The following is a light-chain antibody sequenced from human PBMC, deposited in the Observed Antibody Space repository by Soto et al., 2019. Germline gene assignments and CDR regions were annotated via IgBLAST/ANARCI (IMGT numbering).Light chain of an antibody. CDR2: SDS. CDR3: AAWDDSLRVVV. CDR1: SSNIGSNT. J-gene: IGLJ2*01. Sequence: VLTQPPSASGTPGQRVTISCSGSSSNIGSNTVNWYQQVPGMAPKLLIYSDSQRPSGVPDRFSGSESGTSVSLAISGLQSEDEADYYCAAWDDSLRVVVFGGGTKVTVL. V-gene: IGLV1-44*01.